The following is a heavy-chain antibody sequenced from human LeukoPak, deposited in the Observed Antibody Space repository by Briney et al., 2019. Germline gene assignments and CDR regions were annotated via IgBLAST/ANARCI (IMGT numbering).Heavy chain of an antibody. Sequence: PSETLSLTCTVSGGSISSGGYYWSWIRQHPGKGLEWIGYIYYSGSTYYNPSLKSRVTISVDTSKNHFSLKLSSVTAADTAVYYCARDRVGATPGYYYYGMDVWGQGTTVTVSS. V-gene: IGHV4-31*03. CDR1: GGSISSGGYY. CDR2: IYYSGST. D-gene: IGHD1-26*01. J-gene: IGHJ6*02. CDR3: ARDRVGATPGYYYYGMDV.